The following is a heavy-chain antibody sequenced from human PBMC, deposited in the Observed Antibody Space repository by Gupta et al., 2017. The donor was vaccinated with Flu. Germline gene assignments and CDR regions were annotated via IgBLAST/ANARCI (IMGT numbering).Heavy chain of an antibody. D-gene: IGHD3-10*01. V-gene: IGHV1-46*01. J-gene: IGHJ1*01. CDR2: IDPSGGGS. Sequence: QVQLVQSGAEVKRPGASVRISCQSSGYPFTSYYIHWVRRTSGQGFDWVGVIDPSGGGSTYAQNLQGRVTMTSDAATKTVFLEVTGLKIEDTAMYYCARDIARGRDLWGQGTLVTVSS. CDR1: GYPFTSYY. CDR3: ARDIARGRDL.